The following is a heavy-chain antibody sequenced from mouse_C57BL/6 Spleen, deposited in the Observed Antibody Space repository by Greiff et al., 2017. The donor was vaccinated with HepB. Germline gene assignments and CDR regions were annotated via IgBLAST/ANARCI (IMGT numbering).Heavy chain of an antibody. D-gene: IGHD2-1*01. CDR3: ARYYYGNYFDY. Sequence: EVQLVESGGGLVQPGGSLSLSCAASGFTFTDYYMSWVRQPPGKALEWLGFIRNKANGYTTEYSASVKGRFTISRDNSQIILYLQMNALRAEDSATYYCARYYYGNYFDYWGQGTTLTVSS. J-gene: IGHJ2*01. V-gene: IGHV7-3*01. CDR1: GFTFTDYY. CDR2: IRNKANGYTT.